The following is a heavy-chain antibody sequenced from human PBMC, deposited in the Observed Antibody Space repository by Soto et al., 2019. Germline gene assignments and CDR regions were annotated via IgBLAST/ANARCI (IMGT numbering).Heavy chain of an antibody. J-gene: IGHJ4*02. CDR1: GYSFTSYW. Sequence: PGESLKISCKGSGYSFTSYWIGWVRQMPGKGLEWMGIIYPGDSDTRYSPSFQGRVTISADRSINTAYLQWSSLKASDTAMYYCASQGGRETPIIIDYWRQGPLGTVST. D-gene: IGHD3-10*01. CDR2: IYPGDSDT. V-gene: IGHV5-51*01. CDR3: ASQGGRETPIIIDY.